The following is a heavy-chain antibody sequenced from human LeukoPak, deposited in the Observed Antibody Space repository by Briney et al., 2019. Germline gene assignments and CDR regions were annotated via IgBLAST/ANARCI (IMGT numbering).Heavy chain of an antibody. Sequence: SETLSLTCTVFGGSISSTGYYWGWIRQPPGKGLEWIGSIYYSGSTYYNPSLKSRVTISVDTSKNQFSLTLSSVTAADTDVYYCARHSRNTFGVVVVPNYFDYWGQGTLVTVSS. D-gene: IGHD3-16*02. J-gene: IGHJ4*02. CDR1: GGSISSTGYY. CDR2: IYYSGST. V-gene: IGHV4-39*01. CDR3: ARHSRNTFGVVVVPNYFDY.